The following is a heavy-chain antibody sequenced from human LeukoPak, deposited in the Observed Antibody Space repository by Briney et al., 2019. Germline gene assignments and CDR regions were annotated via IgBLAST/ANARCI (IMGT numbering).Heavy chain of an antibody. Sequence: GGSLRLSCAASGFTFSSYGMHWVRQAPGKGLEWVAVISYDGSNKYYADSVKGRFTISRDNSKNTLYLQMNSLRAEDTAVYYCARGEVGATEDYWGQGTLVTISS. CDR1: GFTFSSYG. V-gene: IGHV3-30*03. CDR3: ARGEVGATEDY. J-gene: IGHJ4*02. CDR2: ISYDGSNK. D-gene: IGHD1-26*01.